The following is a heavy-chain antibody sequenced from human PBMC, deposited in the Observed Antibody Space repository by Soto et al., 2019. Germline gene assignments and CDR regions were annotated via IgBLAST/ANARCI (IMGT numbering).Heavy chain of an antibody. Sequence: PSETLSLTCTVSGSSISSGGYYWSWIRQHPGKGLEWIGYIYYSGSTYYNPSLKSRVTISVDTFKNQFSLKLSSVTAADTAVYYCARVGNDFWSGYSPTFDYWGQGTLVTVSS. D-gene: IGHD3-3*01. CDR3: ARVGNDFWSGYSPTFDY. CDR1: GSSISSGGYY. CDR2: IYYSGST. J-gene: IGHJ4*02. V-gene: IGHV4-31*03.